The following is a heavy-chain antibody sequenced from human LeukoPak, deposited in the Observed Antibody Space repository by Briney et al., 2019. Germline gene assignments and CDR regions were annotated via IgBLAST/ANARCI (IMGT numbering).Heavy chain of an antibody. V-gene: IGHV3-9*01. CDR3: AKDRTNSGTYSTTFDS. D-gene: IGHD1-26*01. CDR1: GFTFDDYA. CDR2: TSWDSESI. J-gene: IGHJ4*02. Sequence: GRSLRLSCAASGFTFDDYAMQWVRQAPGKGLEWVSSTSWDSESIGYADSVKGRFTVSRDNAKNSLYLQMNSLRVEDTAFYYCAKDRTNSGTYSTTFDSWGPGTLVTVSS.